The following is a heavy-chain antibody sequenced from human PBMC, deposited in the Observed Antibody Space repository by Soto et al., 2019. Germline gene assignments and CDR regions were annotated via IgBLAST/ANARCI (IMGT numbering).Heavy chain of an antibody. V-gene: IGHV3-11*01. CDR1: GFTFSAYY. CDR3: XXXXXXXXXXXXDY. J-gene: IGHJ4*02. CDR2: ISSSGDTG. Sequence: QVQLVESGGGLVKPGGSLRLSCAASGFTFSAYYMSWIRQAPGKGLEWISYISSSGDTGNYADSVKGRFTVSRDNAKNSLYLQMNSLRAEXTAXXXXXXXXXXXXXXXXDYWGQGTLVTVSS.